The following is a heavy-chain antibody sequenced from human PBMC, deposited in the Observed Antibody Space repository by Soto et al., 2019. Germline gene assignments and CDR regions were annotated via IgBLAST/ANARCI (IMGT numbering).Heavy chain of an antibody. D-gene: IGHD1-26*01. CDR2: IYHSGST. CDR1: GGSISSSNW. J-gene: IGHJ6*02. Sequence: QVQLQESGPGLVKPSGTLSLTCAVSGGSISSSNWWSWVRQAPGKGLERTGEIYHSGSTNDNPSLKRRVTISADKSTSQFCLTLSSVTAACTAVYYRARVSGSYYYGMDVWGQGTTVTVSS. CDR3: ARVSGSYYYGMDV. V-gene: IGHV4-4*02.